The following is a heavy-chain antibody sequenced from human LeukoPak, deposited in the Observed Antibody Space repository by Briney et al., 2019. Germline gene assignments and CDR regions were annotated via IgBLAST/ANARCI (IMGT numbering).Heavy chain of an antibody. CDR2: VYTSGST. J-gene: IGHJ3*02. V-gene: IGHV4-61*02. D-gene: IGHD3-22*01. CDR3: ACLTTADAFDI. Sequence: SETLSLTCTVSGGSISSGSYYWSWIRQPAGKGLEWIGRVYTSGSTNYNPSLKSRVTISVDTSKNQFSLKLSSVTAADTAVYYCACLTTADAFDIWGQGTMVTVSS. CDR1: GGSISSGSYY.